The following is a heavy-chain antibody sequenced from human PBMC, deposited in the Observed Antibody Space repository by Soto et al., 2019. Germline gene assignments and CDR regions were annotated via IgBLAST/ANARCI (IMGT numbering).Heavy chain of an antibody. Sequence: SETLSLTCAVYGGSFSGYYWNWIRQPPGKGLEWIGEINHSGSTNYNPSLKSRVSTSVDTSKNQFSLKLRSVTAADTAVYYCARQGSRAFDIWGQGKMVTVSS. CDR3: ARQGSRAFDI. CDR2: INHSGST. D-gene: IGHD2-15*01. CDR1: GGSFSGYY. J-gene: IGHJ3*02. V-gene: IGHV4-34*01.